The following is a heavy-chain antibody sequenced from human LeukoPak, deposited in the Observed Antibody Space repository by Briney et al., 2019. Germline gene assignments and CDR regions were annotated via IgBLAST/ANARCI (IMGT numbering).Heavy chain of an antibody. V-gene: IGHV3-21*01. J-gene: IGHJ5*02. CDR1: GFTFSSFD. CDR3: ARADCSGSTCYLRRSWFDP. CDR2: ISTSSRYI. Sequence: SGGSLRLSCAASGFTFSSFDMNWVRQAPGKGLEWVSSISTSSRYIYYRDSVKGRFTISRDDAKNSLYLQMNSLRVEDTAVYYCARADCSGSTCYLRRSWFDPWGKGTLVTVSS. D-gene: IGHD2-2*01.